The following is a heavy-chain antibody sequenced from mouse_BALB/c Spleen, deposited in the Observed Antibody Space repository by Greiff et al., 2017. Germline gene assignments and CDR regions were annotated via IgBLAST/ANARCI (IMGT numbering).Heavy chain of an antibody. V-gene: IGHV14-3*02. CDR3: ARSRDWGAWFAY. CDR2: IDPANGNT. D-gene: IGHD4-1*01. CDR1: GFNIKDTY. J-gene: IGHJ3*01. Sequence: VQLQQSGAELVKPGASVKLSCTASGFNIKDTYMHWVKQRPEQGLEWIGRIDPANGNTKYDPKFQGKATITADTSSNTAYLQLSSLTSGDTAVYYCARSRDWGAWFAYWGQGTLVTVSA.